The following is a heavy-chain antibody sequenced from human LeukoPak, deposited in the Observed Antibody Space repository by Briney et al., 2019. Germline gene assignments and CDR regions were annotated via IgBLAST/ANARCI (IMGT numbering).Heavy chain of an antibody. CDR3: ARDHRAFVWSGNPTQNFDY. V-gene: IGHV1-69*01. CDR1: GGTFSSYT. J-gene: IGHJ4*02. Sequence: GSSVKVSCKASGGTFSSYTISWVRQAPGQGLEWMGGIIPIFGTANYAQKFQGRVTITADESTSTAYMELSSLRSEDTAVYYCARDHRAFVWSGNPTQNFDYWGQGTLVTVSS. CDR2: IIPIFGTA. D-gene: IGHD3-3*01.